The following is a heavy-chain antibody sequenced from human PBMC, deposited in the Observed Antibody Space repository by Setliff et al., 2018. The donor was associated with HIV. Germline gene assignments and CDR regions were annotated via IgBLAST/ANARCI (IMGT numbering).Heavy chain of an antibody. CDR1: GFTFSSYA. Sequence: PGGSLRLSCAASGFTFSSYAMSWVRQAPGKGLEWVSSISGSGGRTYYADSVKGRFTISRDNSKNTLYVQMNSLRAEDTAVYYCARADYGDFVEYWGRGTLVTVSS. CDR2: ISGSGGRT. V-gene: IGHV3-23*01. D-gene: IGHD4-17*01. J-gene: IGHJ4*02. CDR3: ARADYGDFVEY.